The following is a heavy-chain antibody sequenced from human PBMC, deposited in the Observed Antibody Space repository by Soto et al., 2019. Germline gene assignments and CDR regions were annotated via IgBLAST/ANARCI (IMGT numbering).Heavy chain of an antibody. J-gene: IGHJ5*02. D-gene: IGHD5-18*01. CDR2: ISGSGGST. Sequence: EVQLLESGGGLVQPGGSLRLSCAASGFTFSSYAMSWVRQAPGKGLEWVSAISGSGGSTYYAESVKGRFTISRDNSKNTLYLQMNRLKAEDTAVYYCAKHVDTAMVTSWNPSNRFDPWGQGTLVTVSS. CDR1: GFTFSSYA. CDR3: AKHVDTAMVTSWNPSNRFDP. V-gene: IGHV3-23*01.